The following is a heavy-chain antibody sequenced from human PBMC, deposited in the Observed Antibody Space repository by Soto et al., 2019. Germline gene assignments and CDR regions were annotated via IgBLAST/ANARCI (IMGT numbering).Heavy chain of an antibody. Sequence: GGSLRLSCAASGFTFSSYAMHWVRQAPGKGLEWVAVISYDGSNKYYADSVKGRFTISRDNSKNTLYRQMNSLRAEETAVYYCARDSGGASVWGQGTTVTVSS. J-gene: IGHJ6*02. V-gene: IGHV3-30-3*01. D-gene: IGHD6-19*01. CDR2: ISYDGSNK. CDR1: GFTFSSYA. CDR3: ARDSGGASV.